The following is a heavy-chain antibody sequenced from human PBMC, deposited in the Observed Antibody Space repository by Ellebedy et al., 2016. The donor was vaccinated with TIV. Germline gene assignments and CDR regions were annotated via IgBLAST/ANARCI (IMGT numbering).Heavy chain of an antibody. J-gene: IGHJ6*02. V-gene: IGHV3-11*01. Sequence: GGSLRLSCAASGFTFSDYYMSWIRQAPGKGLEWISYISPSGSTIYYADSVKGRFTISRDNAKNSLYLQMNGLRAEDTAVYYCATSGYSNTWLFRGMDVWGQGTTVTVSS. CDR1: GFTFSDYY. D-gene: IGHD6-13*01. CDR3: ATSGYSNTWLFRGMDV. CDR2: ISPSGSTI.